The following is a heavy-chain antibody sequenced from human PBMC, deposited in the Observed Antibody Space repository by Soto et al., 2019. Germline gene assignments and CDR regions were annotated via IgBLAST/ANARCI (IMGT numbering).Heavy chain of an antibody. V-gene: IGHV4-34*01. CDR1: GGSFSGYY. CDR3: ARRGRPTPGSTTVTTDY. Sequence: SETLSLTCAVYGGSFSGYYWSWIRQPPGKGLEWIGEINHSGSTNYNPSLKSRVTISVDTSKNQFSLKLSSVTAADTAVYYCARRGRPTPGSTTVTTDYWGQGTLVTVSS. J-gene: IGHJ4*02. D-gene: IGHD4-17*01. CDR2: INHSGST.